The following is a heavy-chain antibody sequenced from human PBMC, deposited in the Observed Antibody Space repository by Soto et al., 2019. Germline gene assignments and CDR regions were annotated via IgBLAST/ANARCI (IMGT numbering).Heavy chain of an antibody. V-gene: IGHV3-30*18. CDR1: GFTFSSYG. J-gene: IGHJ4*02. CDR2: ISYDGSNK. D-gene: IGHD3-3*01. Sequence: GGSLRLSCAASGFTFSSYGMHWVRQAPGKGLEWVAVISYDGSNKYYADSVKGRFTISRDNSKNTLYLQMNSLRAEDTAVYYCAKDSDPEQSHDWSGYYFDYWGQGTLVTVSS. CDR3: AKDSDPEQSHDWSGYYFDY.